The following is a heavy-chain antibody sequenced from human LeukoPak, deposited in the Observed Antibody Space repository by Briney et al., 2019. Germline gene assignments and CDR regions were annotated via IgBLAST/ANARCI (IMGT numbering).Heavy chain of an antibody. V-gene: IGHV5-51*01. CDR3: ARTASIAAGGTPDY. CDR1: GYSFTSYW. D-gene: IGHD6-13*01. CDR2: IYPGDSDT. J-gene: IGHJ4*02. Sequence: GESLKISCKGSGYSFTSYWIAWVRQMPGKGLEWMGVIYPGDSDTRYSPSFQGQVTISADKSISTAYLQWSGLEASDTATYYCARTASIAAGGTPDYWGQGTLVTVSS.